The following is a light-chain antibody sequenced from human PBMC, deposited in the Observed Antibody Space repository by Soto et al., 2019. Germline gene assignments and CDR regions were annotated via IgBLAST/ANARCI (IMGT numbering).Light chain of an antibody. CDR2: DAS. Sequence: EIVLTQSPATLSLSPGERATLSCRASQSVSSYLAWYQQKPGQAPRLLIYDASNRATGIPARFSGSGSGTDFTLTISSREAEDLAVYYCKQRSNWPGFGGGTKVEIK. J-gene: IGKJ4*02. CDR1: QSVSSY. V-gene: IGKV3-11*01. CDR3: KQRSNWPG.